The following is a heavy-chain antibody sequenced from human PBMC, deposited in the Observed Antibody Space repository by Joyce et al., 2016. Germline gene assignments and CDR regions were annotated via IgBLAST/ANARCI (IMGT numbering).Heavy chain of an antibody. J-gene: IGHJ5*02. CDR1: GFSFSGYW. Sequence: EVQLVESGGGLVQPGGSLRLSCAASGFSFSGYWIHWVPQAPGKGLVWVSLINNGGSSTRFADSVKGRFTISRDNAKNTLYLQMNRLGAEDTAVYYCVRGISARPGGPDWFDPWGQGTLVTVSS. V-gene: IGHV3-74*01. D-gene: IGHD6-6*01. CDR2: INNGGSST. CDR3: VRGISARPGGPDWFDP.